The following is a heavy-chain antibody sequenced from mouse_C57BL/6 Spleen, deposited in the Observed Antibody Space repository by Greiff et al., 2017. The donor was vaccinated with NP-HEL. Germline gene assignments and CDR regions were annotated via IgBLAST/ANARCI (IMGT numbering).Heavy chain of an antibody. CDR3: ARHEGDDYDYAMDY. V-gene: IGHV5-6*01. J-gene: IGHJ4*01. Sequence: DVQLVESGGDLVKPGGSLKLSCAASGFTFSSYGMSWVRQTPDKRLEWVATISSGGSYTYYPDSVKGRFTISRDNAKNTLYLQMSSLKSEDTAMYYCARHEGDDYDYAMDYWGQGTSVTVSS. D-gene: IGHD2-4*01. CDR1: GFTFSSYG. CDR2: ISSGGSYT.